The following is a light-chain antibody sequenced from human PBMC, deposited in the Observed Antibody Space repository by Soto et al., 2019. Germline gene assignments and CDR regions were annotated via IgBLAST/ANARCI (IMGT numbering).Light chain of an antibody. CDR2: GTS. J-gene: IGKJ5*01. Sequence: ETVLTQSPGTLSLSPGERATLSCRASQSVSSSSLAWYQQKPGQAPRLLIYGTSSRATGIPDRFSGSGSGTDFTLTISRLEPEDFAMFYCQQYGSSITFGQGTRLEIK. CDR1: QSVSSSS. V-gene: IGKV3-20*01. CDR3: QQYGSSIT.